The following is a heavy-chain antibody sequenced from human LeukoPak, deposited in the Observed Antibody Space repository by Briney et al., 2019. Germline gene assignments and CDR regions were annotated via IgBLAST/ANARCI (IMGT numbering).Heavy chain of an antibody. CDR3: ASQVHLRGGYSYGYHFDY. D-gene: IGHD5-18*01. CDR1: GGTFSSYT. CDR2: IIPILGIA. Sequence: SVKVSCKASGGTFSSYTISWVRQAPGQGLEWMGRIIPILGIANYAQKFQGRVTITADKSTSTAYMELSSLRSEDTAVYYCASQVHLRGGYSYGYHFDYRGQGTLVTVSS. V-gene: IGHV1-69*02. J-gene: IGHJ4*02.